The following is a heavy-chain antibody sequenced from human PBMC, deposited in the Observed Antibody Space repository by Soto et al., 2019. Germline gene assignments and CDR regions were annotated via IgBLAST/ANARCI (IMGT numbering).Heavy chain of an antibody. J-gene: IGHJ6*02. CDR3: AREYYYYGMDV. Sequence: EVQLVESGGGLVQPGGSLRLSCAASGFTFSSYSMNWVRQAPGKGLEWVSYISSSSSTIYYADSVKGRFTISRDNAKNSLYLQMNSLIDEDTAVYYCAREYYYYGMDVWGQGTTVTVSS. CDR2: ISSSSSTI. CDR1: GFTFSSYS. V-gene: IGHV3-48*02.